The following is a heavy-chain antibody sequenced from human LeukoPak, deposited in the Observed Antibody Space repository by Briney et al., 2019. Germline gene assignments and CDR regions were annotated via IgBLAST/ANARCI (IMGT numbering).Heavy chain of an antibody. J-gene: IGHJ4*02. CDR3: ANQPALDY. CDR2: ISGSGGST. CDR1: GFTFSSFA. V-gene: IGHV3-23*01. D-gene: IGHD2-2*01. Sequence: PGGSLRLSCAASGFTFSSFAMSWVRQAPGKGLEWVSVISGSGGSTYYADSVKGRFIISRDKSKNTLYLQMNSLRAEDTAVYYCANQPALDYWGQGTLVTVSS.